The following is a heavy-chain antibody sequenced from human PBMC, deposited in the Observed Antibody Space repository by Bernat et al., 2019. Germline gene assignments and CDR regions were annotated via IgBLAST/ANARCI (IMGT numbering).Heavy chain of an antibody. V-gene: IGHV7-4-1*02. J-gene: IGHJ3*02. D-gene: IGHD6-19*01. CDR2: INTNTGNP. Sequence: QVQLVQSGSELKKPGASVRVSCKASGYTFTSYAMNWVRQAPGQGLEWMGRINTNTGNPTYAQGFTGRFVFSLDTSVSAAYLQITNLKAEDTAVYYCATGRSGSYDAFDIWGQGTMVTVSS. CDR3: ATGRSGSYDAFDI. CDR1: GYTFTSYA.